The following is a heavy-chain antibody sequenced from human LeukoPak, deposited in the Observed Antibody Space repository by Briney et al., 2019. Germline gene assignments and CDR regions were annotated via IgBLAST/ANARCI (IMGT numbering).Heavy chain of an antibody. J-gene: IGHJ4*02. CDR1: GFTFSSYG. V-gene: IGHV3-33*01. Sequence: GGSLRLSCAASGFTFSSYGMHWVRQAPGKGLEWVAVTWYDGSNKYYADSVKGRFTISRDNSKNTLYLQMNSLRAEDTAVYYCASPPPGSYYNFDYWGQGTLVTVSS. D-gene: IGHD3-10*01. CDR2: TWYDGSNK. CDR3: ASPPPGSYYNFDY.